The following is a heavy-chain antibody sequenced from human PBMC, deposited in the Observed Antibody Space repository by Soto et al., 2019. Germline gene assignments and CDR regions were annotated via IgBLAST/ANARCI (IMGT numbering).Heavy chain of an antibody. CDR3: AKGATTWGYYYYGMDV. CDR1: GFTFNNYA. CDR2: ISGDGGIT. Sequence: EVQLLESGGGLVQPGGSLRLSCAASGFTFNNYAMNWVRQAPGKGLEWVSAISGDGGITYYADSVKGRFAISRDNSKNTLYLQMNSLRAEDTAVYYCAKGATTWGYYYYGMDVWGQGTTVTVSS. J-gene: IGHJ6*02. V-gene: IGHV3-23*01. D-gene: IGHD1-26*01.